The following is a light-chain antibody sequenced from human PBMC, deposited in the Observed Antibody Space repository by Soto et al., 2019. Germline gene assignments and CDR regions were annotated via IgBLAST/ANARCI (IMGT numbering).Light chain of an antibody. CDR1: SSDVGGYNY. CDR3: SSYTSSSSLAYV. Sequence: QPVLTQPASVSGSPGQSITISCTGTSSDVGGYNYVSWYQQHPGKAPKLMIYEVSDRPSGVSNRFSGSKSGNTASLTISGLQTEDEGDYYCSSYTSSSSLAYVFGTGTKLTVL. J-gene: IGLJ1*01. V-gene: IGLV2-14*01. CDR2: EVS.